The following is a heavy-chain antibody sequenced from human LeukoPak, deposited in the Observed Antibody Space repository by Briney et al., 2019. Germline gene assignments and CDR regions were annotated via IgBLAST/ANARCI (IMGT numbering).Heavy chain of an antibody. Sequence: PSETLSLTCAVSGYSLSSGYYWGWIRPPPGKGLEWIGSIYHSGSTYYNPSLKSRVTISVDTSKNQFSLKLSSVTAADTAVYYCARGTAYCSGGSCSNNWFDRWGQGTLVTVSS. D-gene: IGHD2-15*01. CDR2: IYHSGST. J-gene: IGHJ5*02. CDR3: ARGTAYCSGGSCSNNWFDR. CDR1: GYSLSSGYY. V-gene: IGHV4-38-2*01.